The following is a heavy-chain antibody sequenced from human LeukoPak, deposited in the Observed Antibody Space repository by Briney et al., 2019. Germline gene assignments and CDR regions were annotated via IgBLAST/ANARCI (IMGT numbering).Heavy chain of an antibody. V-gene: IGHV3-23*01. CDR2: ISVGAEYI. CDR1: GFTFSTYV. Sequence: GGSLRLSCAASGFTFSTYVMNWFRQAPGKGLEWVSTISVGAEYIFYADSVKGRFTISRDVSNNALYLQMHSLRAEDTALYYCASGPPFLKYFEYWGQGTLVTVSS. D-gene: IGHD3-3*01. J-gene: IGHJ4*02. CDR3: ASGPPFLKYFEY.